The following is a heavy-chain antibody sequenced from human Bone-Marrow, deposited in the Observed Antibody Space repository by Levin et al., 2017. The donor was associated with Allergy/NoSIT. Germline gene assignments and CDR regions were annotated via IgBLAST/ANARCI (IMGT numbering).Heavy chain of an antibody. CDR3: ARGGIVGGITGTTREWFDP. V-gene: IGHV3-23*01. D-gene: IGHD1-20*01. Sequence: GGSLRLSCAASGFTFSSYAMSWVRQAPGKGLEWVSAISGSGGSTYYADSVKGRFTISRDNSKNTLYLQMNSRSAEDTAVYECARGGIVGGITGTTREWFDPWGQGTLVTVSS. CDR1: GFTFSSYA. J-gene: IGHJ5*02. CDR2: ISGSGGST.